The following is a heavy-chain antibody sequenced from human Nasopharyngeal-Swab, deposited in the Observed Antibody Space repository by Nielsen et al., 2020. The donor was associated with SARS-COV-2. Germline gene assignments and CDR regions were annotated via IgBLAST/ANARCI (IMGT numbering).Heavy chain of an antibody. V-gene: IGHV3-53*01. CDR2: IYSGGST. CDR1: GFTFSSHS. CDR3: ARGYCSGGSCYSLSPGSILDY. D-gene: IGHD2-15*01. J-gene: IGHJ4*02. Sequence: GGSLRLSCAASGFTFSSHSMNWVRQAPGKGLEWVSVIYSGGSTYYADSVKGRFTISRDNSKNTLYLQMNSLRAEDTAVYYCARGYCSGGSCYSLSPGSILDYWGQGTLVTVSS.